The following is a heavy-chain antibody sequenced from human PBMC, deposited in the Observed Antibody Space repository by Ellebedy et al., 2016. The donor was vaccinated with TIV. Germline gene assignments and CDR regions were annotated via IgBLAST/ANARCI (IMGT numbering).Heavy chain of an antibody. J-gene: IGHJ3*02. Sequence: ASVKVSCXASGYTFTGYYMHWVRQAPGQGLEWMGWINPNSGGTNYAQKFQGWVTMTRDTSISTAYMDLSRLRSDDTAVYYCATRRLRSDAFDIWGQGTMVTVSS. D-gene: IGHD4-17*01. V-gene: IGHV1-2*04. CDR2: INPNSGGT. CDR3: ATRRLRSDAFDI. CDR1: GYTFTGYY.